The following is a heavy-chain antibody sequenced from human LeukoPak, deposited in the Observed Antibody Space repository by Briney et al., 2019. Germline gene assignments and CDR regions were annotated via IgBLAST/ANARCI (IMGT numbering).Heavy chain of an antibody. Sequence: QPGGSLRLSCTASEFTVSRNYMLWVRQAPGKGLEWVSPIFSNGDTHYADSVKGRFTISRDTSKNTVYLQMNSLRVEDTAMYYCTRDQMNYWGQGTLVTVSS. D-gene: IGHD5-24*01. CDR2: IFSNGDT. J-gene: IGHJ4*02. V-gene: IGHV3-53*01. CDR1: EFTVSRNY. CDR3: TRDQMNY.